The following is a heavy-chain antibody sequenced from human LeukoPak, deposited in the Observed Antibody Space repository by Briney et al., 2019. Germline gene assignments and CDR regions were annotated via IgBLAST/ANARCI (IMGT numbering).Heavy chain of an antibody. J-gene: IGHJ5*02. D-gene: IGHD3-9*01. V-gene: IGHV1-46*01. CDR3: ARDYDILTGYYTFIP. Sequence: ASVKVSCKASGYTFTSYYMHWVRQAPGQGLEWMGIINPSGGSTSYAQKFQGRVTMTRDTSASTAYMELSSLRSEDTAVYYCARDYDILTGYYTFIPWGQGTLVTVSS. CDR2: INPSGGST. CDR1: GYTFTSYY.